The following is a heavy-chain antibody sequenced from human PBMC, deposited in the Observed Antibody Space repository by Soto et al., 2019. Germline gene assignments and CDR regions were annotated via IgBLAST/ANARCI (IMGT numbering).Heavy chain of an antibody. CDR2: INAGNGNT. V-gene: IGHV1-3*01. CDR3: ARGGGYSYGYGGGVDY. J-gene: IGHJ4*02. Sequence: QVQLVQSGAEVKKPGASVKVSCKASGYTFTSYAMHWVRQAPGQRLAWMGWINAGNGNTKYSQKFQGRVTITRDTSASTAYMELSSLRSEDTAVYYCARGGGYSYGYGGGVDYWGQGTLVTVSS. CDR1: GYTFTSYA. D-gene: IGHD5-18*01.